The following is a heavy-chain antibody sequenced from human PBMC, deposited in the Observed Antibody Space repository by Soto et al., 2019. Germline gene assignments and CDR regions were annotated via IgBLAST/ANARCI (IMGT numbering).Heavy chain of an antibody. CDR3: ARGNYYDSSGYHNWFDP. CDR1: GFTFSSYA. D-gene: IGHD3-22*01. J-gene: IGHJ5*02. Sequence: VQLVESGGGVVQPGRSLRLSCAASGFTFSSYAMHWVRQAPGKGLEWVAVISYDGSNKYYADSVKGRFTISRDNSKNTLYLQMNSLRAEDTAVYYCARGNYYDSSGYHNWFDPWGQGTLVTVSS. V-gene: IGHV3-30-3*01. CDR2: ISYDGSNK.